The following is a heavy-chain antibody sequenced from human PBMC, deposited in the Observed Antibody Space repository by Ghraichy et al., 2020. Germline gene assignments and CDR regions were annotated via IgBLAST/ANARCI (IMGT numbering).Heavy chain of an antibody. D-gene: IGHD2-15*01. CDR1: GFTFSDHD. J-gene: IGHJ4*02. Sequence: GESLNISCAASGFTFSDHDMDWVRQAPGKGLEWVGRSRRKADSYTTEYAASVKGRLTFSRDESKNSLYLQMNSLKAEDTAVYYCARVHCSGGYCYYDYWGQGNLVTVSS. CDR3: ARVHCSGGYCYYDY. V-gene: IGHV3-72*01. CDR2: SRRKADSYTT.